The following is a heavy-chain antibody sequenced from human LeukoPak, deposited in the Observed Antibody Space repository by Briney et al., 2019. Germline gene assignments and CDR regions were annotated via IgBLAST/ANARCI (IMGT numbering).Heavy chain of an antibody. J-gene: IGHJ4*02. V-gene: IGHV1-8*03. CDR3: ARLVCSSTTCYSFYFDY. Sequence: ASVKVSCKASGYTFTSYDINWVRQATGQGLEWMGWMNPNSGNTGYAQKFQGRVTITRNTSISTAYMELSSLRSEDTAVYYCARLVCSSTTCYSFYFDYWGQGTLVTVSS. CDR2: MNPNSGNT. D-gene: IGHD2-2*02. CDR1: GYTFTSYD.